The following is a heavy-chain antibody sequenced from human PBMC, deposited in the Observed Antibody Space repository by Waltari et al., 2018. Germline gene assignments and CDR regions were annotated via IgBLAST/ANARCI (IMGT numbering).Heavy chain of an antibody. J-gene: IGHJ4*02. D-gene: IGHD6-13*01. CDR1: GYTFTSHD. V-gene: IGHV1-18*04. CDR3: AKMGISWYYFDD. CDR2: SSPRSGKL. Sequence: QVQMVQSGTEVKKSGASVKVSCKTSGYTFTSHDVNWVRQAPGQGIEWMGRSSPRSGKLDFADKVQGRLVLSTDTATATVHMELTYLTPDDTAVYFCAKMGISWYYFDDWGQGTLVTVSS.